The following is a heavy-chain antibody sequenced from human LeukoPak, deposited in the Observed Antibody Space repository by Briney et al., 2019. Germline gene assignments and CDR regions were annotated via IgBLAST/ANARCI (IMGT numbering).Heavy chain of an antibody. J-gene: IGHJ4*02. CDR3: AKVGGRSWFYFDN. CDR1: GFTFSSYG. CDR2: ISYDGSNK. V-gene: IGHV3-30*18. Sequence: GRSLRLSCAASGFTFSSYGMHSVRQAPGKGLEWVAVISYDGSNKYYADSVKGRFSISRDNSKNTLYLQMNSLRPEDTAIYFCAKVGGRSWFYFDNWGQGTVVTVSS. D-gene: IGHD6-13*01.